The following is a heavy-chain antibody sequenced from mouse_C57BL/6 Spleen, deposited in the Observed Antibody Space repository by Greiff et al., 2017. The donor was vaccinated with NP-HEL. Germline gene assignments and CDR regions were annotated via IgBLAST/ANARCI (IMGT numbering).Heavy chain of an antibody. V-gene: IGHV5-17*01. D-gene: IGHD6-1*01. J-gene: IGHJ2*01. Sequence: EVMLVESGGGLVKPGGSLKLSCAASGFTFSDYGMHWVRQAPEKGLEWVAYISSGSSTIYYADTVKGRFTISRDNAKNTLVLQMTSLRSEDTAMYYWATQLTQYYFDYWGQGTTLTVSS. CDR2: ISSGSSTI. CDR1: GFTFSDYG. CDR3: ATQLTQYYFDY.